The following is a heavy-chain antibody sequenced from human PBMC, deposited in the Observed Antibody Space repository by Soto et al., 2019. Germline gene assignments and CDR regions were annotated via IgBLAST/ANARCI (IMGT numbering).Heavy chain of an antibody. J-gene: IGHJ4*02. CDR2: ISSSSSYI. D-gene: IGHD2-15*01. CDR3: ALYCSGGGCSHTLTAR. V-gene: IGHV3-21*01. CDR1: GFTFSNSN. Sequence: PGGSLRLSCAASGFTFSNSNMNWVRQAPGKGLEWVSSISSSSSYIYYADSVKGRFTISRDNAKNSLYLQMNSLRAEDTAVYYCALYCSGGGCSHTLTARWGQGTLVTVSS.